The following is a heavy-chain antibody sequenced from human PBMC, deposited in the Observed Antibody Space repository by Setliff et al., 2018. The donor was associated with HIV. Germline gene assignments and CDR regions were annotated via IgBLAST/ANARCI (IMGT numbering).Heavy chain of an antibody. CDR1: GFSFRSYG. J-gene: IGHJ4*02. CDR2: IWSDETTK. D-gene: IGHD3-10*01. CDR3: ARDQGSRWFGPLDS. V-gene: IGHV3-33*01. Sequence: GGSLRLSCATSGFSFRSYGMHWVRQAPGKGLEWVALIWSDETTKYYGESVTGRFTISRDNAKNSLYLQMNSLRADDTAVYYCARDQGSRWFGPLDSWGQGTLVTVSS.